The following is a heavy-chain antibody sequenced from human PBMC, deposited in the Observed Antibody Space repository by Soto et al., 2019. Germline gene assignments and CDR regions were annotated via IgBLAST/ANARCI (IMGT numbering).Heavy chain of an antibody. Sequence: QVQLVQSGAEVKKPGSSVKVSCKASGGTFSSYAISWVRQAPGQGLEWMGGIIPIFGTAHYAQKFQGRVTITADESTSRAYMELSSLRSEDTAVYYCARDSSGYYSPYFDYWGQGTLVTVSS. CDR1: GGTFSSYA. D-gene: IGHD3-22*01. CDR2: IIPIFGTA. V-gene: IGHV1-69*12. J-gene: IGHJ4*02. CDR3: ARDSSGYYSPYFDY.